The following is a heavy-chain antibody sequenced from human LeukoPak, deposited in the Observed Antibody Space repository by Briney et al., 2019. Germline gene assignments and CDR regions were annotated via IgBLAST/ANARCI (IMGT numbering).Heavy chain of an antibody. CDR1: GLSFGDYA. V-gene: IGHV3-49*04. Sequence: GGSLRLSCTASGLSFGDYAMSWVRQVPGKGTEWLGLIRSKAYGETTEYAASVKNRFTISRDDSKSIAYLQMNSLKTEDTAVYSCTATYYYGSGTYRYFDYWGQGTLVTVSS. CDR3: TATYYYGSGTYRYFDY. CDR2: IRSKAYGETT. J-gene: IGHJ4*02. D-gene: IGHD3-10*01.